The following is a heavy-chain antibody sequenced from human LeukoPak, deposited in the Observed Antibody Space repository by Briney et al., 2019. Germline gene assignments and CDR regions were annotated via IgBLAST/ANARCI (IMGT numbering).Heavy chain of an antibody. D-gene: IGHD3-9*01. CDR3: AKDSTYYDILTGLDY. V-gene: IGHV3-21*01. Sequence: TGGSLRLSCAASGFTFSSYSMNWVRQAPGKGLEWVSSISSSSSYIYYADSVKGRFTISRDNSKNTLYLQMNSLRAEDTAVYYCAKDSTYYDILTGLDYWGQGTLVTVSS. CDR2: ISSSSSYI. J-gene: IGHJ4*02. CDR1: GFTFSSYS.